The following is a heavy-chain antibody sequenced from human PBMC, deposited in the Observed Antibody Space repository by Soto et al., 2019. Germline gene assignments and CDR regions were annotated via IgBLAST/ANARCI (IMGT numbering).Heavy chain of an antibody. Sequence: QVQLVQSGAEVKKPGASVKLSCKASGYTFTSYYMHWVRQAPGQGLEWMGIINPSGGTTSYAQKFQGRVTMTRDTSTSTVYMELSSLRSEYTAVYYCARDFSGGVIWFDSWGQVTLLTVSS. V-gene: IGHV1-46*01. CDR3: ARDFSGGVIWFDS. CDR1: GYTFTSYY. J-gene: IGHJ5*01. CDR2: INPSGGTT. D-gene: IGHD3-10*01.